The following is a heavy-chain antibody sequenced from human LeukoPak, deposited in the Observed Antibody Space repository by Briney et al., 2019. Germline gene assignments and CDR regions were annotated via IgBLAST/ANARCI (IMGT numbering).Heavy chain of an antibody. J-gene: IGHJ6*03. V-gene: IGHV1-69*06. CDR2: IIPNFCTA. Sequence: SVKVSCKASGGTFSSYAISWVRQAPGQGLEWMGGIIPNFCTANYAQKFQGRVTITADKSTSKAYMELSSLRSDDTAVYYCARDQEIDIAALTYCYYYMDVWGKGATVTVSS. CDR3: ARDQEIDIAALTYCYYYMDV. CDR1: GGTFSSYA. D-gene: IGHD6-6*01.